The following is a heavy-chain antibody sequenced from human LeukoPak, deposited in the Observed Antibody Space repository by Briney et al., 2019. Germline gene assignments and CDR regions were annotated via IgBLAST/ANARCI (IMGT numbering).Heavy chain of an antibody. CDR1: GYTFTSYD. Sequence: ASVKVSCKASGYTFTSYDINWVRQATGQGLEWKGWMNPNSGNTGYAQKFQGRVTMTRNTSISTAYMELSSLRSEDTAVYYCAAGFYDSSGYYYLDYWGQGTLVTVSS. J-gene: IGHJ4*02. CDR2: MNPNSGNT. CDR3: AAGFYDSSGYYYLDY. V-gene: IGHV1-8*01. D-gene: IGHD3-22*01.